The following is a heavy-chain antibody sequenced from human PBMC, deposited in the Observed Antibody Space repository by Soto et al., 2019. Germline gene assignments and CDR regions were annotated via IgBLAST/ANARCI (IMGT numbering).Heavy chain of an antibody. V-gene: IGHV1-18*01. J-gene: IGHJ6*02. D-gene: IGHD6-13*01. CDR2: ISAYNGNT. CDR1: GYTFTSYG. CDR3: ARGQYVGSSWYGGPYYYYYGMDV. Sequence: GASVKVSCKASGYTFTSYGISWVRQAPGQGLEWMGWISAYNGNTNYAQKLQGRVTMTTDTSTSTAYMELRSLRSDDTAVYYCARGQYVGSSWYGGPYYYYYGMDVWGQGTTVTVSS.